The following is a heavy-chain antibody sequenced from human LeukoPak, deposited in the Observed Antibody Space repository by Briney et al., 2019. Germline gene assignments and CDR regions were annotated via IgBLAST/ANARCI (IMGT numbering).Heavy chain of an antibody. D-gene: IGHD3-3*01. V-gene: IGHV3-43*01. Sequence: GGSLRLSCAASGFTFDDNTMHWVRQTPGRGLEWVSFITWKSHRTHYADSVRGRFTVSRDNSKDSMHLEMNSLKTEDTGLYHCASDVGYRSLGYLGQGTLVTVPS. CDR2: ITWKSHRT. J-gene: IGHJ4*02. CDR1: GFTFDDNT. CDR3: ASDVGYRSLGY.